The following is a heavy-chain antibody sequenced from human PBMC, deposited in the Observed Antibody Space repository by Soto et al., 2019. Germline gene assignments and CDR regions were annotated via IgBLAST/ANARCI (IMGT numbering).Heavy chain of an antibody. Sequence: GGSLRLSCAASGFSFSSYSMNWVRQAPGKGLEWVSYISSGSTAIYYADSVKGRFTISRDNAKKSLYLQMSSLRDEDTAVYYCARDPTLWFGENYYYYGLDVWGQGTTVTVSS. CDR1: GFSFSSYS. CDR3: ARDPTLWFGENYYYYGLDV. V-gene: IGHV3-48*02. J-gene: IGHJ6*02. D-gene: IGHD3-10*01. CDR2: ISSGSTAI.